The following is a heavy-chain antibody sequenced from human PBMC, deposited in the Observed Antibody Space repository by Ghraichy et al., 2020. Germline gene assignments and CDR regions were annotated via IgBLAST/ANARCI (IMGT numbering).Heavy chain of an antibody. CDR2: IGDSAGFI. V-gene: IGHV3-11*01. CDR3: AREGLSGSYPTDY. Sequence: GGVLRLSCAASGFAIRDYYMSWVRQAPGMGLEWISFIGDSAGFIYYADSVKGRFAISRDNAKNSLYLQMNNLRAEDTAVYYCAREGLSGSYPTDYWGQGTLVTVSS. D-gene: IGHD1-26*01. J-gene: IGHJ4*02. CDR1: GFAIRDYY.